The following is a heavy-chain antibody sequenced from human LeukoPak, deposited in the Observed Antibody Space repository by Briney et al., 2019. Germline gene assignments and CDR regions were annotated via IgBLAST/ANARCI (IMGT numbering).Heavy chain of an antibody. CDR3: ARFGVNYGMDV. Sequence: GGSLRLSCAASGFTFSTYWMSWVRQAPGKGLEWVASIKQAGSEKYYVDSVKGRFTISRDNAKNSLYLQVNSLRVEDTAVYYCARFGVNYGMDVWGQGTTVTVSS. J-gene: IGHJ6*02. CDR1: GFTFSTYW. CDR2: IKQAGSEK. D-gene: IGHD3-16*01. V-gene: IGHV3-7*04.